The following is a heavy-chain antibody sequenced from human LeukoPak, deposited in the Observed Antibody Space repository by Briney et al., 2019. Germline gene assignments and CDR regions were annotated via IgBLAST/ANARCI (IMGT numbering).Heavy chain of an antibody. Sequence: GGSLRLSCAASGLTVITNDMTWVRQAAGKGLEWVSVLYSDGNTKYADSVQGRFTISRDNSKNTLYLEMNSLSPDDTAVYYCARGVEPLAANTLAYWGQGTLVTVSS. D-gene: IGHD1-14*01. CDR1: GLTVITND. CDR3: ARGVEPLAANTLAY. CDR2: LYSDGNT. J-gene: IGHJ4*02. V-gene: IGHV3-53*01.